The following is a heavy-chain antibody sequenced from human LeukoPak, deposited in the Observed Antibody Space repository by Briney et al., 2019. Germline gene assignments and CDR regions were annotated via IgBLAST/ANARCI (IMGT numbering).Heavy chain of an antibody. CDR2: IDHSGGP. CDR3: AGHHPRNTVDF. Sequence: SETLSLTCAVYGGSFSDYYWSWIRQPPGKGLEWIGEIDHSGGPNYNPSLRSRVTISVDTSKNQFSLKLSSVTAADTAVYYCAGHHPRNTVDFWGQGTLVTVSS. J-gene: IGHJ4*02. D-gene: IGHD2/OR15-2a*01. V-gene: IGHV4-34*01. CDR1: GGSFSDYY.